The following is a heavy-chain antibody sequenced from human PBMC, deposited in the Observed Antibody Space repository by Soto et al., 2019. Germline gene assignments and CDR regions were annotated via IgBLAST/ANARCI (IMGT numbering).Heavy chain of an antibody. V-gene: IGHV4-39*01. D-gene: IGHD2-15*01. CDR2: IFYTGSP. CDR1: GGSITTTKYF. CDR3: ASSQVPGSFDY. Sequence: QLQLQESGPGLVKPSETLSLTCSVSGGSITTTKYFWSWVRQTPGKGLEWIANIFYTGSPYNSPSLRSRATISVDTSKNQFSLKLSSVTAADTAMYYCASSQVPGSFDYWGQGILVTVSP. J-gene: IGHJ4*02.